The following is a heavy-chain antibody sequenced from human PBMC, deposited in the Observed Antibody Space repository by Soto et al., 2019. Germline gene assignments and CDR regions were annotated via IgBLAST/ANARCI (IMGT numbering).Heavy chain of an antibody. V-gene: IGHV3-74*01. CDR1: GFTFSSYW. J-gene: IGHJ4*02. Sequence: GGSLRLSCAASGFTFSSYWMHWVRQAPGKGLVWVSRINSDGSSTSYADSVKGRFTISRDNAKNTLYLQMNSLRAEDTAVYYCARDAQYCSSTSCHLLGYWGQGTLVTVSS. CDR3: ARDAQYCSSTSCHLLGY. CDR2: INSDGSST. D-gene: IGHD2-2*01.